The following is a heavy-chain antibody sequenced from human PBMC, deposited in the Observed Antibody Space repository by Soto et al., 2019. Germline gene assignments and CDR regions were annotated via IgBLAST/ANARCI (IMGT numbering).Heavy chain of an antibody. Sequence: TGGSLRLSCAASGFTFSSYGMHWVRQAPGKGLEWVAVIWYDGSNKYYADSVKGRFTISRDNSKNTLYLQMNSLRAEDTAVYYCAGEGAHYDSSGQTNYFDYWGQGTLVTVSS. CDR1: GFTFSSYG. D-gene: IGHD3-22*01. CDR2: IWYDGSNK. V-gene: IGHV3-33*01. CDR3: AGEGAHYDSSGQTNYFDY. J-gene: IGHJ4*02.